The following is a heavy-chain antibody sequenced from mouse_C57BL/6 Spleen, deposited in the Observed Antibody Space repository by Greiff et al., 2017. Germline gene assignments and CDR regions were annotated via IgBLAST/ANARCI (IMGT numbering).Heavy chain of an antibody. CDR1: GFTFSSYA. CDR3: ARAYYSKYFDY. Sequence: EVKLMESGGGLVQPGGSLKLSCAASGFTFSSYAMSWVRQTPEKRLEWVATISDGGSYAYYPAIVTGRFTISRDHAKNNLYLQMSHLKSEDTAMYYCARAYYSKYFDYWGQGTTLTVSS. CDR2: ISDGGSYA. D-gene: IGHD2-5*01. V-gene: IGHV5-4*03. J-gene: IGHJ2*01.